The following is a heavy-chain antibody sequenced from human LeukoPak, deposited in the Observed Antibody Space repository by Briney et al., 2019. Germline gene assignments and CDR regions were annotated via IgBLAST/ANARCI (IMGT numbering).Heavy chain of an antibody. V-gene: IGHV1-2*02. CDR3: ARGSPDYNYDSSGYSAPDY. CDR1: GYTFTGYF. CDR2: INPNSGGT. Sequence: GASVKVSCKASGYTFTGYFIHWVRQAPGQGLEWMGWINPNSGGTNYAQKLQGRVTMTTDTSTSTAYMELRSLRSDDTAVYYCARGSPDYNYDSSGYSAPDYWGQGTLVTVSP. J-gene: IGHJ4*02. D-gene: IGHD3-22*01.